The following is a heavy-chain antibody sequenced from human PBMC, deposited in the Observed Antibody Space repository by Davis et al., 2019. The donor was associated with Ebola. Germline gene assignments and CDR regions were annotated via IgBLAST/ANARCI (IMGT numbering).Heavy chain of an antibody. V-gene: IGHV4-30-4*01. CDR3: GGLYGGIHFDY. CDR2: IYSGGST. Sequence: MPSETLSLTCTVSGGSISTGDFYWSWIRQPPGKGLEWIGYIYSGGSTYYNPSLQSRVIISLDTSKNQFSLKVSSVTAADTAVYYCGGLYGGIHFDYWGQGTLVTVSS. J-gene: IGHJ4*02. CDR1: GGSISTGDFY. D-gene: IGHD4-23*01.